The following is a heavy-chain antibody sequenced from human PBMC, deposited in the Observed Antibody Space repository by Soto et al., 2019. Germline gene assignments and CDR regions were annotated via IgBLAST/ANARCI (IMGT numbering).Heavy chain of an antibody. V-gene: IGHV1-46*01. CDR1: GYTFTSYY. Sequence: ASVKVSFKASGYTFTSYYMHWVRQAPGQGLEWMGIINPSGGSTSYAQKFQGRVTMTRDTSTSTVYMELSSLRSEDTAVYYCARQHGSGSYYYYYYGMDVWGQGTTVTVS. D-gene: IGHD3-10*01. CDR3: ARQHGSGSYYYYYYGMDV. CDR2: INPSGGST. J-gene: IGHJ6*02.